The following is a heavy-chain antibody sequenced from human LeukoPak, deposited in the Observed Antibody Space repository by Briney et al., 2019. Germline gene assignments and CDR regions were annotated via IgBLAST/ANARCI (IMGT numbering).Heavy chain of an antibody. CDR2: IYSDGST. CDR1: EFTISSNQ. D-gene: IGHD3-22*01. CDR3: SFSSVWTGFFQH. Sequence: PGGSLRLSCAASEFTISSNQMSWVRQAPGKGLEWVSAIYSDGSTYYADSVKGRFTISRDNSKNTLYLQMNSLRVEDTAVYFCSFSSVWTGFFQHWGQGTLVTVSS. V-gene: IGHV3-53*01. J-gene: IGHJ1*01.